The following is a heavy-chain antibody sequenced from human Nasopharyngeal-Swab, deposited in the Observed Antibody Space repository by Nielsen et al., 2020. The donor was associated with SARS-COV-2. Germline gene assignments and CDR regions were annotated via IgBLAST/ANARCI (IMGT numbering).Heavy chain of an antibody. V-gene: IGHV3-48*02. CDR2: ISSSSSTI. J-gene: IGHJ6*02. CDR3: ARDPHYHALHYYGMDV. D-gene: IGHD3-10*01. Sequence: WIRQPPGKGLEWVSYISSSSSTIYYADSVKGRFTISRDNAKNSLYLQMNSLRDEDTAVYYCARDPHYHALHYYGMDVWGQGTTVTVSS.